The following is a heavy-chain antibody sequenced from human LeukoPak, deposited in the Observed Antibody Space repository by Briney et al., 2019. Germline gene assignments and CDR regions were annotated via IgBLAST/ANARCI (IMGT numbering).Heavy chain of an antibody. D-gene: IGHD3-3*01. CDR1: GGSISSYY. J-gene: IGHJ3*02. CDR2: IYYSGST. V-gene: IGHV4-59*01. CDR3: ATYTIFGVVEGAFDI. Sequence: PSETLSLTCTVSGGSISSYYWSWIRQPPGKGLEWIGYIYYSGSTNYNPSLKSRVTISVDTSKNQFSLKLSSVTAADTAVYYCATYTIFGVVEGAFDIWGQGTMVTVSS.